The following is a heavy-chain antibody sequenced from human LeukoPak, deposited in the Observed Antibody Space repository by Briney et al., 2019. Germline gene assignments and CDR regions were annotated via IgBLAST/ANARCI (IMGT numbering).Heavy chain of an antibody. CDR3: ARHDYDILTGYRLDY. CDR1: GGSITSSSYY. V-gene: IGHV4-39*01. D-gene: IGHD3-9*01. Sequence: PSETLSLTCTVSGGSITSSSYYWGWIRQPPGKGLEWIGSIYYSGSTYHNPSLKSRVTISVDTSKNQCSLKLSSVTAADTAVYYCARHDYDILTGYRLDYWGQGTLVTVSS. J-gene: IGHJ4*02. CDR2: IYYSGST.